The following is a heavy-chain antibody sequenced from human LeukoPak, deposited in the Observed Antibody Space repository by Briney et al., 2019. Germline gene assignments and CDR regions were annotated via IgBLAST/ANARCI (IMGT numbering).Heavy chain of an antibody. D-gene: IGHD2-15*01. CDR2: ISGSGGST. CDR1: GFTFSSYA. J-gene: IGHJ1*01. Sequence: GGSLRLSCAASGFTFSSYAMSWVRQAPGKGLEWVSAISGSGGSTYYADSVKGRFTISRDNSKNTLYLQMNSLRAEDTAVYYCAKGLYCSGGSCYGYFQHWGQGTLVTVSS. V-gene: IGHV3-23*01. CDR3: AKGLYCSGGSCYGYFQH.